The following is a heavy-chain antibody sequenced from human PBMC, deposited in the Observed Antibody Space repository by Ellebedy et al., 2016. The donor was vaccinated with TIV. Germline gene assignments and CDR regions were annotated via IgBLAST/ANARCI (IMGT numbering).Heavy chain of an antibody. V-gene: IGHV3-7*01. CDR2: IKTDGSET. CDR1: GFSFSNFL. J-gene: IGHJ6*02. Sequence: GESLKISCAAWGFSFSNFLMSWVRQAPGKGLEWVAHIKTDGSETYYVDSVKGRFTISRENAKNSLYLQMNSLKSGDTAVYYCARASNGLDVWGQGTTVTVFS. CDR3: ARASNGLDV.